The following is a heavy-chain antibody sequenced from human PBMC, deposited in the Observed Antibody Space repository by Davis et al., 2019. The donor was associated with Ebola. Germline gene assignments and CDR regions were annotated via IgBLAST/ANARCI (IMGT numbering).Heavy chain of an antibody. D-gene: IGHD5-18*01. CDR3: ARSGRGYSYGRIDY. Sequence: AASVKVSCKASGYTFTSYAMHWVRQAPGQRLEWMGWINAGNGNTKYSQKLQGRVTMTTDTSTSTAYMELRSLRSDDTAVYYCARSGRGYSYGRIDYWGQGTLVTVSS. CDR1: GYTFTSYA. V-gene: IGHV1-3*01. CDR2: INAGNGNT. J-gene: IGHJ4*02.